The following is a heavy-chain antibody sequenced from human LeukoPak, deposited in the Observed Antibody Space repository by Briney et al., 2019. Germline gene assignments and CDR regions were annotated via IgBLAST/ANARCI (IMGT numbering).Heavy chain of an antibody. CDR3: ARSPPSDYYGSGSYGFY. V-gene: IGHV3-21*01. CDR1: GFTFSSYS. J-gene: IGHJ4*02. Sequence: KPGGSLRLSCAASGFTFSSYSMNWVRQAPGKGLEWVSSISSSSSYIYYADSVKGRFTISRDNAKNSLYLQMNSLRAEDTAVYYCARSPPSDYYGSGSYGFYWGQGTLVTVSS. D-gene: IGHD3-10*01. CDR2: ISSSSSYI.